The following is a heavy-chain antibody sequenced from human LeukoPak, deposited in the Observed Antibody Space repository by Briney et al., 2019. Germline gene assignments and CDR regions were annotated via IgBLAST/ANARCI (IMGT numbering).Heavy chain of an antibody. CDR3: AKGFCSSTSCHSDSKRNGMDV. CDR2: ISYDGSNK. D-gene: IGHD2-2*01. Sequence: GGSLRLSCAASGFTFSSYGMHWVRQAPGKGLEWVAVISYDGSNKYYADSVKGRFTISRDNSKSTLYLQMNSLRAEDTAVYYCAKGFCSSTSCHSDSKRNGMDVWGQGTTVTVSS. CDR1: GFTFSSYG. J-gene: IGHJ6*02. V-gene: IGHV3-30*18.